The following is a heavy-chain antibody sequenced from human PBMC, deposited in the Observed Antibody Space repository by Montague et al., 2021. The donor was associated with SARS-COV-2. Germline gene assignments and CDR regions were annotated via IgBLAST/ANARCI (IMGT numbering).Heavy chain of an antibody. Sequence: SLRLSCAASGFSFSTFWMTWVRQAPGKGPEWVASMKSDGSDKYYVESVKGRFTISRDNARNSLYLQLNNLRAEDTAVYYCARDPNWGAHWGQGDLVTVSS. CDR2: MKSDGSDK. J-gene: IGHJ4*02. V-gene: IGHV3-7*05. D-gene: IGHD7-27*01. CDR3: ARDPNWGAH. CDR1: GFSFSTFW.